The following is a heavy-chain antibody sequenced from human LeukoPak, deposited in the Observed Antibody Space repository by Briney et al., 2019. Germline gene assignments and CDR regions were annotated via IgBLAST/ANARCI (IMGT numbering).Heavy chain of an antibody. CDR2: IRYDGSYK. CDR1: GVTFSSYG. Sequence: PGGSLRLSCAASGVTFSSYGMHWVRQAPGKGLEWVAFIRYDGSYKYYADSVKGRFTISRDNSKNTVYLQMDSLRAEDTAVYYCAVLLSYIDYWGQGTPVTVSS. CDR3: AVLLSYIDY. D-gene: IGHD2/OR15-2a*01. J-gene: IGHJ4*02. V-gene: IGHV3-30*02.